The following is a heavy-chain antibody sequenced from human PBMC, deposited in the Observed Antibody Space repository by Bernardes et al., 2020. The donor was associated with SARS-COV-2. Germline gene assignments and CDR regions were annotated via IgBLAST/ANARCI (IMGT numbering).Heavy chain of an antibody. CDR2: FDPEDCET. V-gene: IGHV1-24*01. D-gene: IGHD6-13*01. Sequence: AQLQAPCKVSGYTLSELSMRWVRQAPGKGLEWMGGFDPEDCETIYAQKFQGRVTMTEDTSTDTAYMELSSLRSEDTAVYYCATAPAAGTLNWFDHWGQGILVTVSS. J-gene: IGHJ5*02. CDR3: ATAPAAGTLNWFDH. CDR1: GYTLSELS.